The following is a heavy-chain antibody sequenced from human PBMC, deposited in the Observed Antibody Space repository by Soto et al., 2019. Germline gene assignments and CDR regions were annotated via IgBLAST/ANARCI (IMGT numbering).Heavy chain of an antibody. J-gene: IGHJ5*02. Sequence: TLSLSCSVSGGPITSGGYSGSWIRQPPGKGLEWIGYIYHSWGTYYNPSLKSRVTLSIDRTKKQFSLKLKSVTAADTAVYFCARTMTTSGWFDPWGQGTLVTVYS. D-gene: IGHD4-17*01. CDR3: ARTMTTSGWFDP. CDR2: IYHSWGT. CDR1: GGPITSGGYS. V-gene: IGHV4-30-2*01.